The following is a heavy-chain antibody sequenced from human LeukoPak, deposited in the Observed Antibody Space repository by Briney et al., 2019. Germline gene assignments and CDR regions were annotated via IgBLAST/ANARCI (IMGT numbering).Heavy chain of an antibody. J-gene: IGHJ4*02. CDR3: ARDARRAAAGY. V-gene: IGHV1-2*02. CDR1: GYTFADYY. CDR2: INPNSGDT. Sequence: GASVKVSCKASGYTFADYYINWVRQAPGQGLEWMGWINPNSGDTNYAQKFQDRVTMTRDTSISTAYIELNLLRSDDTAVYYCARDARRAAAGYWGQGTLVTVSS. D-gene: IGHD6-13*01.